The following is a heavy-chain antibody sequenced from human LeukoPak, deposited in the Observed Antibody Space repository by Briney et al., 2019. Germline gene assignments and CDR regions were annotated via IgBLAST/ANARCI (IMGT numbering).Heavy chain of an antibody. V-gene: IGHV4-4*07. D-gene: IGHD2-15*01. J-gene: IGHJ4*02. CDR3: ARAGYTSSYCSLDY. CDR1: GGSINSYY. Sequence: SETLSLTCTVSGGSINSYYWGWIRQPAGKGLEWIGRIYTSGSTNFHPSLKSRVTISVTTPKNQFPLTLTSLTAADRAMYYCARAGYTSSYCSLDYWGQGTLVTVSS. CDR2: IYTSGST.